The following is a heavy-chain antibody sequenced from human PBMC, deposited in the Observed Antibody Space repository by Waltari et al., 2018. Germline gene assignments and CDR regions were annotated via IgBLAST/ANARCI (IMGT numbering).Heavy chain of an antibody. D-gene: IGHD2-15*01. CDR1: ESTIGNYA. CDR2: ISAAINKT. CDR3: ASAPRIGGSRHPDY. J-gene: IGHJ4*02. Sequence: QVHLVQSGPEVKRPGASVKVSCKSSESTIGNYAINWVRQAPGQGLEWLGWISAAINKTDSAEKFKDRVTMTTDTSRGTFYLEVRSLRSDDTAVYYCASAPRIGGSRHPDYWGQGTLVTVSS. V-gene: IGHV1-18*01.